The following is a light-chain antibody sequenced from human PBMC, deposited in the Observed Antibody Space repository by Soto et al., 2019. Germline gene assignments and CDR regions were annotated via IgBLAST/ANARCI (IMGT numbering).Light chain of an antibody. CDR2: AAS. Sequence: AIRMTQSPSTLSASAGDRVTITCRASQSISSYLAWYQQKPGKAPKLLIYAASTLQSGVPSRFSGSGSGTDFTLTISCLQSEDFATYYCQQYYNYPLTFGGGTKVDIK. V-gene: IGKV1-8*01. CDR3: QQYYNYPLT. CDR1: QSISSY. J-gene: IGKJ4*01.